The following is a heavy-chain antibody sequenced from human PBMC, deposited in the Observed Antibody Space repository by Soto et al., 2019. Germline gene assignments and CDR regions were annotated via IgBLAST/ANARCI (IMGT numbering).Heavy chain of an antibody. D-gene: IGHD5-12*01. CDR3: ESTVATPHYYYYGMDV. CDR2: IYYSGST. J-gene: IGHJ6*02. CDR1: GGSISSGRYY. Sequence: SETLSLTCTVSGGSISSGRYYWSWIRQHPGKGLEWIGYIYYSGSTYYNPSLKSRVTISVDTSKNQFSLKLSSVTAADTAVYYCESTVATPHYYYYGMDVWGQGTTVTVSS. V-gene: IGHV4-31*03.